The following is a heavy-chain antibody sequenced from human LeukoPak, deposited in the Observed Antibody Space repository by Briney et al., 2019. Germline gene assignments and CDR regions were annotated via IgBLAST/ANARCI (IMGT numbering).Heavy chain of an antibody. CDR2: SSPNTGGT. Sequence: ASVRVSCKASGYTFTGYYIHWVRQAPGQGLEWLGWSSPNTGGTHYAQNFQDRVTVTRDTSISTAYMDLSRLRSDDTAVYYCARDRGYSGYDVWGQGTLVTVSS. CDR3: ARDRGYSGYDV. D-gene: IGHD5-12*01. CDR1: GYTFTGYY. V-gene: IGHV1-2*02. J-gene: IGHJ4*02.